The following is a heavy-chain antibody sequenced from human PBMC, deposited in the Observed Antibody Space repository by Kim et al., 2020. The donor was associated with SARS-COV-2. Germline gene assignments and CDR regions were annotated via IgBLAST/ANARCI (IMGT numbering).Heavy chain of an antibody. J-gene: IGHJ3*02. D-gene: IGHD3-10*01. CDR3: AKDANDYGSGSYDDAIDI. V-gene: IGHV3-43*02. Sequence: GGSLRLSCAASGFTFDAYAMHWVRQAPGKGLEWVSLISGDGGSTYYPDSVKGRFPISRDNSKNSLYLQMNSLRTEDNALYYCAKDANDYGSGSYDDAIDIGGPWTMVTVSS. CDR1: GFTFDAYA. CDR2: ISGDGGST.